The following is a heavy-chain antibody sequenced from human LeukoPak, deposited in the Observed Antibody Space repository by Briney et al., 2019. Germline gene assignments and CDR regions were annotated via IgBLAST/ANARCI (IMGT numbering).Heavy chain of an antibody. CDR1: GFTFSSYA. D-gene: IGHD2-21*02. CDR3: AKMTYNWCDP. CDR2: ISGSGGST. J-gene: IGHJ5*02. V-gene: IGHV3-23*01. Sequence: GGSLRLSCAASGFTFSSYAMSWVRQAPGKGLEWVSAISGSGGSTYYADSVKGRFTISRDNSKTTLYLQMNSMRAEDTAVYYCAKMTYNWCDPWGQGTLVTVSS.